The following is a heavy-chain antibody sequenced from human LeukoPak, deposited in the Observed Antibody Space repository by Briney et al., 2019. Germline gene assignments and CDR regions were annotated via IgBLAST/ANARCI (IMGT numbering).Heavy chain of an antibody. D-gene: IGHD6-19*01. CDR2: TYYRSKWYN. J-gene: IGHJ4*02. V-gene: IGHV6-1*01. Sequence: SQTLSLTCAISGDSVSSNSAAWNWIRQSPSRGLEWLGRTYYRSKWYNDYAVSVKSRITINADTSKNQFSLQLNSVTPEDTAVYYCARDRGIAVAGPGYFDYWGQGTLVTVSS. CDR1: GDSVSSNSAA. CDR3: ARDRGIAVAGPGYFDY.